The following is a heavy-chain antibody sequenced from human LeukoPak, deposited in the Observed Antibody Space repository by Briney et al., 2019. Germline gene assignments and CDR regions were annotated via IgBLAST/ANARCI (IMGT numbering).Heavy chain of an antibody. CDR1: GFTFSSYS. CDR2: ISSSSNTI. D-gene: IGHD3-3*01. J-gene: IGHJ4*02. CDR3: AREYDFWSGYLPGFDY. V-gene: IGHV3-48*01. Sequence: PGGSLRLSCVASGFTFSSYSMNWVRQSPGKGLEWVSYISSSSNTIYYADSVKGRFTISRDNANNSLYLQMNSLRAEDTAVYYCAREYDFWSGYLPGFDYWGQGTLVTVSS.